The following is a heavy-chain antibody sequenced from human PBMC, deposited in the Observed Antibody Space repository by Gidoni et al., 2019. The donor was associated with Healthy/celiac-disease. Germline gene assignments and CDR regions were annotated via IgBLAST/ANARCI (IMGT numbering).Heavy chain of an antibody. J-gene: IGHJ6*03. CDR1: GFTFSSYS. CDR2: ISSSSSYI. CDR3: ARKLLGRYYYYMDV. D-gene: IGHD1-26*01. Sequence: EVQLVESGGGLVKPGGSLRLSCAASGFTFSSYSMNWVRQAPGKGLEWVSSISSSSSYIYYADSVKGRFTISRDNAKNSLYLQMNSLRAEDTAVYYCARKLLGRYYYYMDVWGKGTTVTVSS. V-gene: IGHV3-21*01.